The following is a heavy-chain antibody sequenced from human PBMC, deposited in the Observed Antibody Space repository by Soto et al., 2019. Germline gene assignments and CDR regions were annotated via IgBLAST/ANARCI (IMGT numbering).Heavy chain of an antibody. Sequence: PGGSLRLSCAASGFTFNIYAMTWVRQAPGKGLEWVSTTGATGRTTYYSDSVKGRFTVSRDNSKNTLDLQMSNLRAEDTAVYYCATVHNTSRSFNYWGQGTLVTVLL. V-gene: IGHV3-23*01. CDR2: TGATGRTT. J-gene: IGHJ4*02. D-gene: IGHD1-20*01. CDR1: GFTFNIYA. CDR3: ATVHNTSRSFNY.